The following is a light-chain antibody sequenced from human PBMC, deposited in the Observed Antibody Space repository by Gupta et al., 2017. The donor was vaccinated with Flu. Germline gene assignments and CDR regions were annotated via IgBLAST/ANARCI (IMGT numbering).Light chain of an antibody. CDR1: QILLYSNGYNY. CDR2: LGS. J-gene: IGKJ2*01. V-gene: IGKV2-28*01. Sequence: DIVMTQSPLSLPVTPGEPASISCRSSQILLYSNGYNYLDWYLQKPGQSPQLLIYLGSYRASGVPERFSGSGSGTDFTLNISRVEAEDVGVYYCMQALQTPRNTFGQGTKLEIK. CDR3: MQALQTPRNT.